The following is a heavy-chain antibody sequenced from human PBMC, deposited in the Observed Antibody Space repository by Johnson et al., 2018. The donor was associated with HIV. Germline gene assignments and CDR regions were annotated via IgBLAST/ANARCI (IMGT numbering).Heavy chain of an antibody. D-gene: IGHD3-10*02. CDR2: INWNGGST. CDR1: GFTFDDYG. Sequence: VQLVESGGGVVRPGGSLRLSCAASGFTFDDYGMSWVRQAPGKGLEWVSGINWNGGSTGYADSVKGRFTTSRDNAKNSLYLQMNSMRAEDTALYYCARRLAQGNPIEYYVGAFDIWGQGTMVTVSS. J-gene: IGHJ3*02. V-gene: IGHV3-20*04. CDR3: ARRLAQGNPIEYYVGAFDI.